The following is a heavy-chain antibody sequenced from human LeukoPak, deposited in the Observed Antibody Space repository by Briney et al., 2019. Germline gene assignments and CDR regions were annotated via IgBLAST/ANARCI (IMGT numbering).Heavy chain of an antibody. Sequence: GGSLRLSCAASGFTFSSYAMSWVRQAPGKGLEWVSAISGSGGSTYYADFVKGRFNISRDNSKNTLYLQMHSLRAEDTAVYYCAKDGPDIVVVVAATYVSYYFDYWGQGTLVTVSS. CDR2: ISGSGGST. J-gene: IGHJ4*02. D-gene: IGHD2-15*01. V-gene: IGHV3-23*01. CDR1: GFTFSSYA. CDR3: AKDGPDIVVVVAATYVSYYFDY.